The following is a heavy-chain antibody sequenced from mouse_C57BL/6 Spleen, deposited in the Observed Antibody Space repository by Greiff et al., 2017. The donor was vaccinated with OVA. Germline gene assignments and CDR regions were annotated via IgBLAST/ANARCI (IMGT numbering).Heavy chain of an antibody. CDR2: IYPSDSET. J-gene: IGHJ2*01. CDR1: GYTFTSYW. CDR3: ARGGENYYSNLYYFDY. D-gene: IGHD2-5*01. Sequence: QVQLQQPGAELVRPGSSVKLSCKASGYTFTSYWMDWVKQRPGQGLEWIGNIYPSDSETPYNQKFKDKATLTVAKSSSTAYMQLSSLTSEDSAVYYCARGGENYYSNLYYFDYWGQGTTLTVSS. V-gene: IGHV1-61*01.